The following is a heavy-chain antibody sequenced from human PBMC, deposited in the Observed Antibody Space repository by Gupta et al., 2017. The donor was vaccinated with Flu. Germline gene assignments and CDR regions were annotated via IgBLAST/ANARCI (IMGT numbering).Heavy chain of an antibody. Sequence: QERVVESGVGVAQTGRSLRLTCAASGFSFSTSGMHCDRQAPGKGQEWLAGISHDGNKNYHTDSVKGRFIITRDNSKNTLYLQMGGLRTEDTAVYYCAKDWRWNNNIYGMNVWGQGTTVTVSS. CDR3: AKDWRWNNNIYGMNV. CDR2: ISHDGNKN. CDR1: GFSFSTSG. D-gene: IGHD1-1*01. V-gene: IGHV3-30*18. J-gene: IGHJ6*02.